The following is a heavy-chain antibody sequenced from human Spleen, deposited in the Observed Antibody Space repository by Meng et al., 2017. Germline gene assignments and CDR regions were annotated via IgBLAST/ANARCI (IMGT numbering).Heavy chain of an antibody. CDR1: GYTFTGYY. J-gene: IGHJ5*02. CDR2: ISVYNGNT. V-gene: IGHV1-18*04. Sequence: QVQLVQTGAEVKKPGASVQVACTASGYTFTGYYMHWVRQAPGQGLEWMGWISVYNGNTIYAQKLQGRVTVTTDTSTSTAYMELRSLRSHDTAVYYCARDVYDSSGYRETRFDPWGQGTLVTVSS. CDR3: ARDVYDSSGYRETRFDP. D-gene: IGHD3-22*01.